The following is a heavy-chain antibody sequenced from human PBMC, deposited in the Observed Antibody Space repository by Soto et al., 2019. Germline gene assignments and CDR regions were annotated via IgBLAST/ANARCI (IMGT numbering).Heavy chain of an antibody. J-gene: IGHJ3*02. CDR3: ARDTPANWGYVDAFDI. CDR2: IYYSGST. D-gene: IGHD7-27*01. CDR1: GGSISSGGYY. V-gene: IGHV4-31*03. Sequence: QVQLQESGPGLVKPSQTLSLTCTVSGGSISSGGYYWSWIRQHPGKGLEWIGYIYYSGSTYYNPSLKSRVTISVDTSKNQFSLKLSSVTAADTAVYYCARDTPANWGYVDAFDIWGQGTMVTVSS.